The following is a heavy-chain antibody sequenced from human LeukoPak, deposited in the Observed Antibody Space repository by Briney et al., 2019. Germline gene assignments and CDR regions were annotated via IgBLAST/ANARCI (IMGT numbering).Heavy chain of an antibody. J-gene: IGHJ4*02. Sequence: GGSLRLSCAASGFTFSSYSMNWVRQAPGKGLEWVSYISSSSSTIYYADSVKGRFTISRDNAKNSLYLQMNSLRDEDTAVYYCARGGTYYYDSSGYYWFDYWGQGTLVTVSS. V-gene: IGHV3-48*02. CDR3: ARGGTYYYDSSGYYWFDY. D-gene: IGHD3-22*01. CDR1: GFTFSSYS. CDR2: ISSSSSTI.